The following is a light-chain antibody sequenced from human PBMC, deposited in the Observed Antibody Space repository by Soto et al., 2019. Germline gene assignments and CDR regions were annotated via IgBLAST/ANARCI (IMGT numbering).Light chain of an antibody. CDR3: QAWDVSTDVV. CDR2: EDR. CDR1: KLGEKY. V-gene: IGLV3-1*01. Sequence: SYELTQPPSVSVSPGQTASITCSGDKLGEKYASWYQQKPGQSPILVIYEDRKRPSGIPERFSGSNSGNTATLTISGTQTMDEADYYCQAWDVSTDVVFGGGTKLTVL. J-gene: IGLJ2*01.